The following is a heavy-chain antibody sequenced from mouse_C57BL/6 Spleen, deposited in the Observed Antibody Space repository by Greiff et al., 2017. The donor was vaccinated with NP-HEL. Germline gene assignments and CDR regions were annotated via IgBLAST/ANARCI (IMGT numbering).Heavy chain of an antibody. CDR1: GFTFSSYG. V-gene: IGHV5-6*01. CDR2: ISSGGSYT. Sequence: EVKLMESGGDLVKPGGSLKLSCAASGFTFSSYGMSWVRQTPDKRLEWVATISSGGSYTYYPDSVKGRFTISRDNAKNTLYLQMSSLKSEDTAMYYCARQGDYVGFAYWGQGTLVTVSA. J-gene: IGHJ3*01. D-gene: IGHD2-4*01. CDR3: ARQGDYVGFAY.